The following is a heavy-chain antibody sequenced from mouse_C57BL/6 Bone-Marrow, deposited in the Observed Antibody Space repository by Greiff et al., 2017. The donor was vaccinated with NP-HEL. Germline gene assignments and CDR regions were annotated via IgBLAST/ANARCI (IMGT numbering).Heavy chain of an antibody. CDR1: GFTFSDYY. Sequence: EVKLMESGGGLVQPGGSLKLSCAASGFTFSDYYMYWVRQTPEKRLEWVAYISNGGGSTYYPDTVKGRFTISRDNAKNTLYLQRSRLKSEDTAMYYCAREGIYYGNYYAMDYWGQGTSVTVSS. CDR2: ISNGGGST. J-gene: IGHJ4*01. V-gene: IGHV5-12*01. D-gene: IGHD2-1*01. CDR3: AREGIYYGNYYAMDY.